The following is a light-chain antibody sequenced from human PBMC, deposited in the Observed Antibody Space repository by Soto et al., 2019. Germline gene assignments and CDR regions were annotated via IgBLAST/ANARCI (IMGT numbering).Light chain of an antibody. CDR3: AAWDDSMSALV. J-gene: IGLJ3*02. V-gene: IGLV1-44*01. CDR2: SNH. Sequence: QSVVTQPPSASGTPGQRVTISCSGSNSNIGGNTVIWYQQLPGTAPKLLIYSNHKRPSGVPDRISGSKSGTSASLAISGLQSEDEADYYCAAWDDSMSALVFGGGTKVTVL. CDR1: NSNIGGNT.